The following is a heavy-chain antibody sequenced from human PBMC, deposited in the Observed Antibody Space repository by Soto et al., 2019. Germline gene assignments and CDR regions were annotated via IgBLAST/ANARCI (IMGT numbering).Heavy chain of an antibody. Sequence: QVQLVESGGGVVQPGRSLRLSCAASGFTFSSYGMHWVRQAPGKGLEWVAVIWYDGSNKYYADSVKGRFTISRDNSKNTLYLQMNSLRAEDTAVYYCARGDYGGNRILFDPWGQGTLVTVSS. V-gene: IGHV3-33*01. CDR3: ARGDYGGNRILFDP. J-gene: IGHJ5*02. CDR1: GFTFSSYG. CDR2: IWYDGSNK. D-gene: IGHD4-17*01.